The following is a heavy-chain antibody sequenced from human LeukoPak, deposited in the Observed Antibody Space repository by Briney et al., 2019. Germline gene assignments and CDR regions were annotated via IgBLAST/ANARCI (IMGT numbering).Heavy chain of an antibody. CDR3: ARVRGITIFGVVISYYYYGMDV. D-gene: IGHD3-3*01. V-gene: IGHV3-30-3*01. Sequence: GRSLRLSCAASGFTFSSYAMQCVRQAPGKGLEWGAVISYGGSNKYYEDSVKVRFTISRYNSKNTLYLQMNSLRAEDTAVYYCARVRGITIFGVVISYYYYGMDVWGQGTTVTVSS. CDR1: GFTFSSYA. CDR2: ISYGGSNK. J-gene: IGHJ6*02.